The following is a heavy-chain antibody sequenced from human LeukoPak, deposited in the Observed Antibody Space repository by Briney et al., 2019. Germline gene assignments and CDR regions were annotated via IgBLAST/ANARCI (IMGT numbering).Heavy chain of an antibody. CDR2: ISWNSGST. D-gene: IGHD3-22*01. V-gene: IGHV3-9*01. J-gene: IGHJ4*02. Sequence: PGGSLRLSCAASGFTFDDYAMHWVRQAPGKGLEWVSGISWNSGSTGYADSVKGRFTISRDNAKNSLYLQMNSLRAEDTALYYCAKGGGEYYDSSGYFTSQYYFDYWGQGTLVTVSS. CDR3: AKGGGEYYDSSGYFTSQYYFDY. CDR1: GFTFDDYA.